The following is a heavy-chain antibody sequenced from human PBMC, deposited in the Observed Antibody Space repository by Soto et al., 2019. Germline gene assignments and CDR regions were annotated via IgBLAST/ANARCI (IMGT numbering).Heavy chain of an antibody. D-gene: IGHD3-3*01. V-gene: IGHV4-4*02. Sequence: QVQLQESGPGLVKPSATLSLTCAVSGVSISSNNWWSWVRQPPGKGLEWIGEIYHSGSTNYNPSHTSRVTISVDKSKHQFALKLSSMTAADTAVYYCATLKTYPIFGPYNWFDPWGQGTLVTVSS. J-gene: IGHJ5*02. CDR2: IYHSGST. CDR1: GVSISSNNW. CDR3: ATLKTYPIFGPYNWFDP.